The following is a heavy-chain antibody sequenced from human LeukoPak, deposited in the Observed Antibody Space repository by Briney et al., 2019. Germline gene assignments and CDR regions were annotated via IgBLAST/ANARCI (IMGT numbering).Heavy chain of an antibody. CDR3: AREDDYGGFFY. D-gene: IGHD4-23*01. CDR2: ISSSGSTI. Sequence: GGSLRLSCAASGFTFSSYEMNWVRQAPGKGLEWVSYISSSGSTIYYADSVKGRSTISRDNAKNSLYLQMNSLRAEDTAVYYCAREDDYGGFFYWGQGTLVTVSS. J-gene: IGHJ4*02. V-gene: IGHV3-48*03. CDR1: GFTFSSYE.